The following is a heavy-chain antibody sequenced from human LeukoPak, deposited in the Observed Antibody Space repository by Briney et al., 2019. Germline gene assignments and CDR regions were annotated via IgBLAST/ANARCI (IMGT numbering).Heavy chain of an antibody. V-gene: IGHV1-2*02. Sequence: ASVKVSCKASGYTFTGYYMHWVRHAPGQGLEWMGWINPNSGGTNYAQKFQGTVTMTRDTSISTAYMEMSSLRSDDTAVYYCARRLAVVVPAAIFDAFDIWGQGTMVTVSS. CDR1: GYTFTGYY. J-gene: IGHJ3*02. CDR3: ARRLAVVVPAAIFDAFDI. D-gene: IGHD2-2*01. CDR2: INPNSGGT.